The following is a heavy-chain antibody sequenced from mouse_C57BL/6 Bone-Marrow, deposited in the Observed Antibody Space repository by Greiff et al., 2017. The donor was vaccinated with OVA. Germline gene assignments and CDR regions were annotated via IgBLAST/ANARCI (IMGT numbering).Heavy chain of an antibody. V-gene: IGHV1-64*01. CDR2: IHPNSGST. Sequence: QVQLQQPGAELVKPGASVKLSCKASGYTFTSYWMHWVKQRPGQGLEWIGMIHPNSGSTNYNEKFKSKATLTVDQSSSTAYMQLSSLTSEDSAVYCCAIVYDYDPYYFDYWGQGTTLTVSS. CDR1: GYTFTSYW. CDR3: AIVYDYDPYYFDY. D-gene: IGHD2-4*01. J-gene: IGHJ2*01.